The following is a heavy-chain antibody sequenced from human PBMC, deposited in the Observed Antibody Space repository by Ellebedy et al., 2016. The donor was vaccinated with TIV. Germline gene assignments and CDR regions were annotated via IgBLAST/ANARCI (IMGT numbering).Heavy chain of an antibody. J-gene: IGHJ4*02. V-gene: IGHV1-69*04. D-gene: IGHD3-22*01. Sequence: SVKVSCKASGYTFTEYHISWMRQAPGQGLEWMGRIIPIRGVENYAHKFQGRITITAETSTSTAYMELRSLRSDDTAVYFCARDALVRFYDSSGYYYPHYFDFWGQGSLVTVSS. CDR2: IIPIRGVE. CDR3: ARDALVRFYDSSGYYYPHYFDF. CDR1: GYTFTEYH.